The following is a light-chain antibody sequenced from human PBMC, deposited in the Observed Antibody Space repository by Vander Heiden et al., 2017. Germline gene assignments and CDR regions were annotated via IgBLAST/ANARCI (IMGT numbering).Light chain of an antibody. J-gene: IGLJ3*02. Sequence: HSVLTQPPSVSGPPGQRVTISCTGSSSNIGAGYYVHWYQQLPGTAPKLLIYGNSNRPSGVPDRFSGSKSGTSASLAITGLQAEDEADYYCQSYDSSLSGWVFGGETKLTVL. CDR3: QSYDSSLSGWV. CDR2: GNS. V-gene: IGLV1-40*01. CDR1: SSNIGAGYY.